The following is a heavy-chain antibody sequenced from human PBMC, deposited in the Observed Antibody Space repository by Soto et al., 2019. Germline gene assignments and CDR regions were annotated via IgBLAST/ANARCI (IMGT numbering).Heavy chain of an antibody. CDR1: GGTFSSYA. J-gene: IGHJ6*02. CDR2: IIPIFGTA. CDR3: ARAVLSRDDILTGLRPYGMDV. V-gene: IGHV1-69*01. D-gene: IGHD3-9*01. Sequence: SVKDSCKASGGTFSSYAISWVRQAPGQGREWMGGIIPIFGTANYSQKFQGRVTITADESTSTAYMELSSLRSDDTAVYYCARAVLSRDDILTGLRPYGMDVWGQGTTVTVSS.